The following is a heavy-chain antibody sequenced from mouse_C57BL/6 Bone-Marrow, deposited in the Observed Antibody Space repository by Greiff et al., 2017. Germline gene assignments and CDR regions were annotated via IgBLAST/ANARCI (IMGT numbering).Heavy chain of an antibody. CDR3: TTVVFYGSSFPFAY. J-gene: IGHJ3*01. CDR2: IDPENGDP. Sequence: VQLQQSGAELVRPGASVKLSCTASGFNIKDDYMHWVKQRPEQGLEWIGWIDPENGDPEYASKFQGKATITADTSSNTAYLQLSSLTSEDTAVYYCTTVVFYGSSFPFAYWGQGTLVTVSA. V-gene: IGHV14-4*01. CDR1: GFNIKDDY. D-gene: IGHD1-1*01.